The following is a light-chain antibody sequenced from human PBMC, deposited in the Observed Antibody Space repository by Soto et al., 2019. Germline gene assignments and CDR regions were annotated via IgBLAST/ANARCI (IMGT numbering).Light chain of an antibody. J-gene: IGKJ2*01. CDR1: QSVSGSY. Sequence: EIVLTQSPGTLSSSPGERATLSCRASQSVSGSYLAWYQQKLGQPPRLLIYGASSRATGVPDRFSGSGSGTDFTLTISRLEPEDFAVYHCQQLGSLPYTFGQGTNLEIK. V-gene: IGKV3-20*01. CDR2: GAS. CDR3: QQLGSLPYT.